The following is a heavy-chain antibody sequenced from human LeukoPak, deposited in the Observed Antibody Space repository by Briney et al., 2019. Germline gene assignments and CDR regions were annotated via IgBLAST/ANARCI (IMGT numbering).Heavy chain of an antibody. CDR2: ISYDGSNK. J-gene: IGHJ4*02. CDR3: ARSGYVEGYSSSWYDYFDY. CDR1: GFTFSNYA. D-gene: IGHD6-13*01. Sequence: PGGSLRLSCAASGFTFSNYAIHWVRQAPGKGLEWVALISYDGSNKYYADSVKGRFTISRDNSKKTMYLQMNSLRAEDTAVYYCARSGYVEGYSSSWYDYFDYWGQGTLVTASS. V-gene: IGHV3-30-3*01.